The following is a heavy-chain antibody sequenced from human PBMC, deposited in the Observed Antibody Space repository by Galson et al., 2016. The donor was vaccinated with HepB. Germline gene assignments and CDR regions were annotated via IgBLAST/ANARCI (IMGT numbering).Heavy chain of an antibody. V-gene: IGHV3-30-3*01. CDR1: GFTFNTYA. CDR2: VSFDGGKI. D-gene: IGHD1/OR15-1a*01. J-gene: IGHJ4*02. Sequence: SLRLSCAASGFTFNTYAMHWVRQAPGKGLEWVAVVSFDGGKIFYADSVKGRFTISRDNSKNTVYLQMDSLRTDDTAMYYCARASNWNTDPWGYWGQGTLVTGSS. CDR3: ARASNWNTDPWGY.